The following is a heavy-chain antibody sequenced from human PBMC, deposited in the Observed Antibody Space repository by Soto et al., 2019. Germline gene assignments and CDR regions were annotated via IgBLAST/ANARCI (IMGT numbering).Heavy chain of an antibody. CDR2: IYYSGST. CDR3: ASEHKGYCSSTSCYLKFDY. J-gene: IGHJ4*02. V-gene: IGHV4-59*08. D-gene: IGHD2-2*01. CDR1: GGSISSYY. Sequence: SETLSLTCTVSGGSISSYYWSWIRQPPGKGLEWIGYIYYSGSTYYNPSLKSRVTISVDTSKNQFSLKLSSVTAADTAVYYCASEHKGYCSSTSCYLKFDYWGQGTLVTVSS.